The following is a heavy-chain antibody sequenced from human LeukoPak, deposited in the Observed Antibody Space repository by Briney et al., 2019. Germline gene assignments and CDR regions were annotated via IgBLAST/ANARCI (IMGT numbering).Heavy chain of an antibody. Sequence: ASVKVSCKASGGTFSSYAISWVRQAPGQGLEWMGGIIPIFGTANYAQKFQGRVTITADESTSTAYMELSSLRSEDTAVYYCARGIYYGSGSIRAFYYYYYYYMDVWGKGTTVTISS. V-gene: IGHV1-69*13. CDR2: IIPIFGTA. CDR1: GGTFSSYA. J-gene: IGHJ6*03. CDR3: ARGIYYGSGSIRAFYYYYYYYMDV. D-gene: IGHD3-10*01.